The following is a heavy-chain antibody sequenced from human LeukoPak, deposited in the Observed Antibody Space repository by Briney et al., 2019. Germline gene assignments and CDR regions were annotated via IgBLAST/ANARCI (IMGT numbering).Heavy chain of an antibody. CDR2: IYYSGSP. J-gene: IGHJ4*02. CDR1: GGSISSYY. CDR3: ARDAEDGGPNFDY. D-gene: IGHD2-15*01. V-gene: IGHV4-59*01. Sequence: PSETLPLTCTVSGGSISSYYWTWIRQPPGKGLEWIGNIYYSGSPNYNPSLKSRVCISVDTSKNQFSLKLSSVTAADTAVYYCARDAEDGGPNFDYWGQGTLVTVSS.